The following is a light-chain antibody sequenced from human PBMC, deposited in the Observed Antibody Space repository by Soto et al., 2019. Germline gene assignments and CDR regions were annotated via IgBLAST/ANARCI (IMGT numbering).Light chain of an antibody. V-gene: IGLV1-40*01. CDR1: SSNIGAGYD. Sequence: QAVVMQPPSVSGAPGQRVTISCTGSSSNIGAGYDVHWYQQLPGTAPKLLIYGNTNRPSGVPDRFSGSKSGTSASLAITGLQADDEADYYCQSYDSSLSGWVFGGGTKLTVL. J-gene: IGLJ3*02. CDR3: QSYDSSLSGWV. CDR2: GNT.